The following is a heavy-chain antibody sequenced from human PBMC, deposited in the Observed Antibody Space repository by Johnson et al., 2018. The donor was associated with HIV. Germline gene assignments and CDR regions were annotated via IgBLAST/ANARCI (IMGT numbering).Heavy chain of an antibody. J-gene: IGHJ3*01. Sequence: QVQLVESGGGVVQPGRSLRLSCAASGFSFSNYAMHWVRQAPGKGLDSVKGRFTISRDNAKNSLYLQMNSLRAEDTAVYYCAKGMGLSIGELSDAFHFWGQGTMVTVSS. CDR3: AKGMGLSIGELSDAFHF. D-gene: IGHD3-10*01. V-gene: IGHV3-30*04. CDR1: GFSFSNYA.